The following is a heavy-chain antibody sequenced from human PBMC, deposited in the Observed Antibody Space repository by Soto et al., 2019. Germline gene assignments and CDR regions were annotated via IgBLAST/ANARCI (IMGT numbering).Heavy chain of an antibody. J-gene: IGHJ6*03. CDR2: IYWDDDK. Sequence: QITLKESGPTLVKPTQTLTLTCTFSGFSLSTSGVGVGWIRQPPGKALEWLALIYWDDDKRYSPSLKSRLTITKDTSKIQVVLTMTNMDPVDTATYYCAQSVAGAYYYYMDVWGKGTTVTVSS. V-gene: IGHV2-5*02. D-gene: IGHD6-19*01. CDR3: AQSVAGAYYYYMDV. CDR1: GFSLSTSGVG.